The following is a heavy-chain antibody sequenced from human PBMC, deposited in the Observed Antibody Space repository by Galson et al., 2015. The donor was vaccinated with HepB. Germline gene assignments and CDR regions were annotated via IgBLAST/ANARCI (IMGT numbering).Heavy chain of an antibody. Sequence: LSLTCTVSGGSIIPYYWSWIRQPPGKGLEWIGFIYYSGSTIYNPSLKSRVIISVDTSKNHLSLKLTSVTAADTALYYCARHKPPGDTGYGHFDYWGLGTLVTVSS. CDR2: IYYSGST. J-gene: IGHJ4*02. V-gene: IGHV4-59*08. CDR1: GGSIIPYY. CDR3: ARHKPPGDTGYGHFDY. D-gene: IGHD5-12*01.